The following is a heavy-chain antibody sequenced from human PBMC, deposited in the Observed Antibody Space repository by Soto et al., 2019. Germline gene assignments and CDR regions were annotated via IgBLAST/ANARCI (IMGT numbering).Heavy chain of an antibody. Sequence: SETLSLTCSVSGGSISRYYWSWMRQPPGKGLEWIGYIYYSGTTNYNPSLKSRVTISIDTSKNQFSLKLTPVTAADTAVYYCARAGYSYVSGWFDPWGQGTLVTVSS. D-gene: IGHD5-18*01. J-gene: IGHJ5*02. CDR3: ARAGYSYVSGWFDP. CDR1: GGSISRYY. V-gene: IGHV4-59*01. CDR2: IYYSGTT.